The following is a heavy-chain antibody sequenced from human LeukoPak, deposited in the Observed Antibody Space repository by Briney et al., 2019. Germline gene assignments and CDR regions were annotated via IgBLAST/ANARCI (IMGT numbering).Heavy chain of an antibody. D-gene: IGHD3-10*01. CDR3: AKGDGEFEY. J-gene: IGHJ4*02. V-gene: IGHV3-23*01. CDR1: GFTFSNSA. Sequence: PGGSLRLSCAASGFTFSNSAMSWVRQAPGKGLEWVSTLSGSGITTYYADSVKGRFTISRDNSKNTLYLQMNSLRASDTAVYYCAKGDGEFEYWGQGTLVTVSS. CDR2: LSGSGITT.